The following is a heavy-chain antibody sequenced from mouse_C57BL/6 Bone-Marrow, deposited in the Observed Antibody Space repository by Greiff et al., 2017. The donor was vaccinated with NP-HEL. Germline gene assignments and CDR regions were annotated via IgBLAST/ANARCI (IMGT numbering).Heavy chain of an antibody. CDR2: IYPGDGDT. Sequence: QVQLQQSGAELVKPGASVKISCKASGYAFSSYWMNWVKQRPGKGLEWIGQIYPGDGDTNYNGKFKGKATLTADKSYSPAYMQLSSLTSEDSAVYFCARKAWFAYWGQGTLVTVSA. CDR1: GYAFSSYW. J-gene: IGHJ3*01. V-gene: IGHV1-80*01. CDR3: ARKAWFAY.